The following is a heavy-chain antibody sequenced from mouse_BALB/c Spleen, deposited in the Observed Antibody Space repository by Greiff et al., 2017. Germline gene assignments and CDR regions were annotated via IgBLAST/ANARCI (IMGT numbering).Heavy chain of an antibody. V-gene: IGHV3-2*02. CDR3: AREGIYRYDAWFAY. Sequence: EVKLVESGPGLVKPSQSLSLTCTVTGYSITSDYAWNWIRQFPGNKLEWMGYISYSGSTSYNPSLKSRISITRDTSKNQFFLQLNSVTTEDTATYYCAREGIYRYDAWFAYWGQGTLVTVSA. CDR1: GYSITSDYA. J-gene: IGHJ3*01. CDR2: ISYSGST. D-gene: IGHD2-14*01.